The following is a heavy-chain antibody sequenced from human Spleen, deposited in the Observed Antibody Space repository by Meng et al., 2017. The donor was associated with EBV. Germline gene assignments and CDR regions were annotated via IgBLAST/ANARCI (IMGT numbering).Heavy chain of an antibody. J-gene: IGHJ4*02. V-gene: IGHV4-4*02. Sequence: QGQLEELGPGLVKPSGTLSLRCVVSGGSISSAYWWSWVRQSPEKGLEWIGEIFHSGSTNYNPSLKSRVSISLDRSKSQSALKLTSMTAADTAVYYCARSGSSPSPIDYWGQGTLVTVSS. CDR1: GGSISSAYW. D-gene: IGHD6-13*01. CDR2: IFHSGST. CDR3: ARSGSSPSPIDY.